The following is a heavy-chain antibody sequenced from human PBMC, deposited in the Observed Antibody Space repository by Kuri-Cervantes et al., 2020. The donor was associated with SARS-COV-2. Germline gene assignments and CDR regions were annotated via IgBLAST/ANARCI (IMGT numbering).Heavy chain of an antibody. J-gene: IGHJ5*02. CDR3: ARRVDWFDP. V-gene: IGHV4-38-2*01. D-gene: IGHD2-15*01. Sequence: SETLSLTCAVSGYSISRAYYWYWIRQPPGKGLEWIGSVNHYGSTYYNLSLKSRVTISVDTSKNQFSLKLSSVTAADTAVYYCARRVDWFDPWGQGTLVTVSS. CDR2: VNHYGST. CDR1: GYSISRAYY.